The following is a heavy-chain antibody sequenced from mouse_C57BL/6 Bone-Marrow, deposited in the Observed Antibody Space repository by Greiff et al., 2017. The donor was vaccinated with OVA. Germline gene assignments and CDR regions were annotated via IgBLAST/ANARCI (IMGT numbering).Heavy chain of an antibody. Sequence: QVQLQQSGPGLVQPSQSLSISCTASGFSLTSYGVHWVRQSPGKGLEWLGVIWRGGSTDYNAAFMSRLSLTKDNSKSQVFLKMNSLQADDTAIYDCAKNYDYGGDYAMDDWGQGTSVTVSS. D-gene: IGHD2-4*01. CDR2: IWRGGST. V-gene: IGHV2-5*01. CDR1: GFSLTSYG. CDR3: AKNYDYGGDYAMDD. J-gene: IGHJ4*01.